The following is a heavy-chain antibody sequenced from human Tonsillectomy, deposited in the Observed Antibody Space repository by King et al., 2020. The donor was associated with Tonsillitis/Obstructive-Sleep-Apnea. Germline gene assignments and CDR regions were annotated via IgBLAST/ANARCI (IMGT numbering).Heavy chain of an antibody. CDR2: ISYDGSNK. D-gene: IGHD6-19*01. CDR3: AREIGSSGWYPHFDY. Sequence: VQLVESGGGVVQPGRSLRLSCAASGFTFSSYAMHWVRQAPGKGLEGVVVISYDGSNKDYADSVKGRFSISRDNSKNTLYLQMNSLRPEDTAVYYCAREIGSSGWYPHFDYWGQGTLVTVSS. V-gene: IGHV3-30*04. CDR1: GFTFSSYA. J-gene: IGHJ4*02.